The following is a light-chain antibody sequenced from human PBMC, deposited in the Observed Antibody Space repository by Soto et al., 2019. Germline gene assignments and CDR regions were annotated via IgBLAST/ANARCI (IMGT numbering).Light chain of an antibody. CDR1: KTVSRTY. CDR3: QQYGTSPPT. J-gene: IGKJ1*01. V-gene: IGKV3-20*01. Sequence: LAHSTYTLSWSPAECPTLSCTDSKTVSRTYLAWYQQKPGQAPRLLIYDASNRATGFPDRFSGSGSGTDFTITISRVEPEDFAVYYCQQYGTSPPTFGQGTKVDIK. CDR2: DAS.